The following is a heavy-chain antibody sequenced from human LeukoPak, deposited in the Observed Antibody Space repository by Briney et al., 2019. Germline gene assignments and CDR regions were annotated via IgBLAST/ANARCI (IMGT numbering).Heavy chain of an antibody. CDR2: IYYSGST. V-gene: IGHV4-31*08. CDR3: TSSDYKYYAMDV. CDR1: GGSISSGGYY. D-gene: IGHD2/OR15-2a*01. Sequence: SQTLSLTCTVSGGSISSGGYYWSWIRQHPGKGLEWIGYIYYSGSTNYNPSLRSRLTISIDTSKNQFSLKLTSVTAADTAIYYCTSSDYKYYAMDVWGQGTTVTVSS. J-gene: IGHJ6*02.